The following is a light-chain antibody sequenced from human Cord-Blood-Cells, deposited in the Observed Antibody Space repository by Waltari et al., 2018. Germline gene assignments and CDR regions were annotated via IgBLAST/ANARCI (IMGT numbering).Light chain of an antibody. Sequence: EFVLTQSPATLSLSPGERATLSCRARQSVSSYLAWYQQKPGQAPRLLIYDASNRATGIPARFSGSGSGTDFTLTISSLEPEDFAVYYCQQRSNWWTFGQGTKVEIK. CDR2: DAS. CDR3: QQRSNWWT. V-gene: IGKV3-11*01. J-gene: IGKJ1*01. CDR1: QSVSSY.